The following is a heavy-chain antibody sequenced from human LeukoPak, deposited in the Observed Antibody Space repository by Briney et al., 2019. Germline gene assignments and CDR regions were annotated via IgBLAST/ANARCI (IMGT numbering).Heavy chain of an antibody. Sequence: APVKVSCKASGHTFPSDGVSWVRQAPGQGLEWMGWISADNGNTKYAQKFQGRVTVTIATSTNTAYMELRSLKSDDTALYYCARGWELHDWGQGTLVTVSS. CDR3: ARGWELHD. J-gene: IGHJ4*02. CDR1: GHTFPSDG. CDR2: ISADNGNT. V-gene: IGHV1-18*01. D-gene: IGHD1-26*01.